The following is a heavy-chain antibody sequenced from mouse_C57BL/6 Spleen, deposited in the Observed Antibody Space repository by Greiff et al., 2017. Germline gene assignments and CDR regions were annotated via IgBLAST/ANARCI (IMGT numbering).Heavy chain of an antibody. V-gene: IGHV1-50*01. CDR3: AYYSNDGWFAY. CDR2: IDPSDSYT. Sequence: QVQLQQPGAELVKPGASVKLSCKASGYTFTSYWMQWVKQRPGQGLEWIGEIDPSDSYTNYNQKFKGKATLTVDTSSSPAYMQLSSLTSEASAVXCCAYYSNDGWFAYWGPGTLVTVSA. J-gene: IGHJ3*01. D-gene: IGHD2-5*01. CDR1: GYTFTSYW.